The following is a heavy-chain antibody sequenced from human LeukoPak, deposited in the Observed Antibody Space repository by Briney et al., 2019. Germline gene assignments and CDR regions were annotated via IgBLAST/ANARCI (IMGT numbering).Heavy chain of an antibody. CDR1: GFTFSSYG. D-gene: IGHD3-22*01. V-gene: IGHV3-30*02. Sequence: GGSLRLSCAASGFTFSSYGMHWVRQAPGKGLEWVAFIRYDGSNKYYADSVKGRFTISRDNSKNTLYLQMNSLRAEDTAVYYCAKPYYYDSSPNAFDIWGQGTMVTVSS. CDR2: IRYDGSNK. J-gene: IGHJ3*02. CDR3: AKPYYYDSSPNAFDI.